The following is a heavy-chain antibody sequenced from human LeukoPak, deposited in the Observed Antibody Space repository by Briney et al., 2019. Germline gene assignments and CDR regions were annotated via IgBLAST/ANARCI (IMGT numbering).Heavy chain of an antibody. V-gene: IGHV4-34*01. J-gene: IGHJ5*02. CDR3: ARPLGYCSDSRCPQSWFDP. CDR2: INHNGRT. D-gene: IGHD2-15*01. Sequence: SETLSLTCAVSGESFSGYYWTWIRQPPGKGLEWIGEINHNGRTNYNPSLKSRVIMSVDTSKNQFSLKLSSVTAADTAVYYCARPLGYCSDSRCPQSWFDPWGQGTLVTVSS. CDR1: GESFSGYY.